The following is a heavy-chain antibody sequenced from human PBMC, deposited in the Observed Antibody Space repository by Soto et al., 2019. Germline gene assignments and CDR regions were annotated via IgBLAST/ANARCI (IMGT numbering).Heavy chain of an antibody. D-gene: IGHD4-17*01. CDR2: IWYDGSNK. V-gene: IGHV3-33*01. Sequence: GGSLRLSCAASGFTFSSYGMHWVRQAPGKGLEWVAVIWYDGSNKYYADSVKGRFTISRDNSKNTLYLQMNSLRAEDTAVYYCARWLSSTVTTFGYWGQGTLVTVSS. CDR1: GFTFSSYG. J-gene: IGHJ4*02. CDR3: ARWLSSTVTTFGY.